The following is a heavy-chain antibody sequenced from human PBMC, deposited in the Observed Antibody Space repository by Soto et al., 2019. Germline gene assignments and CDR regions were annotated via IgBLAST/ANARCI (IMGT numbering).Heavy chain of an antibody. Sequence: GGSLRLSCTASGFTFRTYAMTWFRQAPGKGLEWVSAISGSAGTFYATSVKGRFTISRDNSRSTVYLQMHSLRAEDSAIYYCAKEKDYDFNWGSDRFTSHYWGRGTLVTVS. D-gene: IGHD3-16*02. CDR3: AKEKDYDFNWGSDRFTSHY. V-gene: IGHV3-23*01. CDR2: ISGSAGT. J-gene: IGHJ4*02. CDR1: GFTFRTYA.